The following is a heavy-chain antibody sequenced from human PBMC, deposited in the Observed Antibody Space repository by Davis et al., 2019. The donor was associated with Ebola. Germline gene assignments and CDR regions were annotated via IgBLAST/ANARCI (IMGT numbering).Heavy chain of an antibody. V-gene: IGHV3-7*03. CDR2: INQDGSQR. J-gene: IGHJ4*02. CDR1: GFSFNNYW. Sequence: PGGSLRLSCAASGFSFNNYWMSWVRQTPEKGLEWVANINQDGSQRYYADSVKGRFTISRDNAKNSLYLQMNSLTDDTAVYYCATFVRFGTARGYFDFWGQGTPVAVST. CDR3: ATFVRFGTARGYFDF. D-gene: IGHD2-21*02.